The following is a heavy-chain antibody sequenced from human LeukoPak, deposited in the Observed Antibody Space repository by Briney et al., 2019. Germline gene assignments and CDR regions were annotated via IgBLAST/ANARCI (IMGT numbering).Heavy chain of an antibody. CDR2: ISSNGGST. CDR1: GFTFSSFA. V-gene: IGHV3-64*01. J-gene: IGHJ4*02. D-gene: IGHD6-13*01. CDR3: AREPGGYSSSSFDY. Sequence: GGSLRLSCAASGFTFSSFAMHWARQAPGKGLQYVSAISSNGGSTFYANSVEGRFTISRDNSKNTLYLQMGSLRAEDMAVYYCAREPGGYSSSSFDYWGQGTLVTVSS.